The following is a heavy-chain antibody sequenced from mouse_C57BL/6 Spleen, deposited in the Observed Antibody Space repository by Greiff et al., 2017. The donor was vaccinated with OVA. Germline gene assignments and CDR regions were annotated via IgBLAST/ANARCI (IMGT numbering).Heavy chain of an antibody. CDR3: ARSGVYGNWFAY. Sequence: EVQRVESGPGLAKPSQTLSLTCFVMGYSITSVYWNWTRKFPGIKFKYMGYISYSGSTYYNPSLKSRISITRDTSKNQYYLQLNSVTTEDTATYYCARSGVYGNWFAYWGQGTLVTVSA. CDR1: GYSITSVY. CDR2: ISYSGST. V-gene: IGHV3-8*01. J-gene: IGHJ3*01. D-gene: IGHD2-1*01.